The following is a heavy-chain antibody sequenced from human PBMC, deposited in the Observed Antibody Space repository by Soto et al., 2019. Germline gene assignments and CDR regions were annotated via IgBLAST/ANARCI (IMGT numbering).Heavy chain of an antibody. CDR3: ARDLPPQVVPAAIFDY. CDR2: ISAYNGNT. J-gene: IGHJ4*02. Sequence: ASVKVSCKASGYTFTSYGISWVRQAPGQGLEWMGWISAYNGNTNYAQKLQGRVTMTTDTSTSTAYMELRSLRSDDTAVYYCARDLPPQVVPAAIFDYWGQGTLVTVSS. V-gene: IGHV1-18*01. D-gene: IGHD2-2*02. CDR1: GYTFTSYG.